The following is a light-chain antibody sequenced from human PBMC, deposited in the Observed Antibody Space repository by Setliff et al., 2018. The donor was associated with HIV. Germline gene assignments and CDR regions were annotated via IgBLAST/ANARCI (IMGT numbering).Light chain of an antibody. V-gene: IGLV2-23*01. CDR2: ESS. CDR3: CSYAGSYSWV. CDR1: NNDVGNYNL. J-gene: IGLJ3*02. Sequence: QSALAQPASLSGSPGQSITISCTGTNNDVGNYNLVSWYQQHPGKAPKLIIYESSQRPSGTSGRFSGSKSGNTASLTISGLQAEDEGDYYCCSYAGSYSWVFGGGTKVTVL.